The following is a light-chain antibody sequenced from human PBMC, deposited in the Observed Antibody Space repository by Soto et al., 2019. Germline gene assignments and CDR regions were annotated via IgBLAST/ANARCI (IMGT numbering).Light chain of an antibody. J-gene: IGKJ5*01. Sequence: EIVMTQSPATLSVSPGEGATFSCRASQSVTSNLAWYQRTPGQAPRLLIYGASSRANGIPARFSVSGSGTDLTLTISRLEPEDFAVYYCQQRSNWLPITFGQGTRLEIK. V-gene: IGKV3D-20*02. CDR3: QQRSNWLPIT. CDR2: GAS. CDR1: QSVTSN.